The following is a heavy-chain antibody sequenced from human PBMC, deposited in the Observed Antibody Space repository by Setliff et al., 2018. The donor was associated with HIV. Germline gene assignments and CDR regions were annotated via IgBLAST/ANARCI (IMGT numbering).Heavy chain of an antibody. V-gene: IGHV1-69*10. CDR1: GYTFNDSF. D-gene: IGHD2-2*01. CDR3: ASHPGSSIEKPYFDT. Sequence: SVKVSCKASGYTFNDSFIHWVRQAPGQGLEWMGGIVPILGITNYAQKFQGRVTITADKSTSTTYIDLSSLRSEDTAVYYCASHPGSSIEKPYFDTWGQRTLVTVSS. J-gene: IGHJ5*02. CDR2: IVPILGIT.